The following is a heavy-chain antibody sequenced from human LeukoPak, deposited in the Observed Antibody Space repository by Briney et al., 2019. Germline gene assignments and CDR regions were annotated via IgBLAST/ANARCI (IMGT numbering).Heavy chain of an antibody. J-gene: IGHJ4*02. V-gene: IGHV3-7*03. CDR1: GFTFSYYW. CDR3: AKEVAGSDDY. Sequence: GGSLRLSCTASGFTFSYYWMSWVRQAPGKGLEWVANIKYDGSERYYVDSVKGRFTISRDNTKNSLYLQMNSLRAEDTAVYYCAKEVAGSDDYWGQGTLVTVSS. D-gene: IGHD6-19*01. CDR2: IKYDGSER.